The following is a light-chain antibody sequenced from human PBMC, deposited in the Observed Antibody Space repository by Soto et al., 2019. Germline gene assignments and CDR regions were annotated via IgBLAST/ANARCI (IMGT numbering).Light chain of an antibody. J-gene: IGKJ2*01. CDR1: QSVGGD. Sequence: EIVLTQAPATLSLSPGERATLSCRAGQSVGGDLAWYQQKQGQPPRLLIYDASNRATGIPARFSGSGFGTDFTLTISSLEPEDFAVYYCQHRTNWPPYTFGQGTKLEIK. CDR2: DAS. CDR3: QHRTNWPPYT. V-gene: IGKV3-11*01.